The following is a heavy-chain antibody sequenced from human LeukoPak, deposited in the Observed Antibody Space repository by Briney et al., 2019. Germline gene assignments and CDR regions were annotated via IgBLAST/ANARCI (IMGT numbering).Heavy chain of an antibody. CDR2: IYYSGST. V-gene: IGHV4-59*01. J-gene: IGHJ4*02. CDR3: AGGADSSGYYYDLDY. D-gene: IGHD3-22*01. CDR1: GGSISSYY. Sequence: SETLSLTCTVSGGSISSYYWSWIRQPPGKGLEWIGYIYYSGSTNYNPSLKSRVAISVDTSKNQFSLKLSSVTAADTAVYYCAGGADSSGYYYDLDYWGQGTLVTVSA.